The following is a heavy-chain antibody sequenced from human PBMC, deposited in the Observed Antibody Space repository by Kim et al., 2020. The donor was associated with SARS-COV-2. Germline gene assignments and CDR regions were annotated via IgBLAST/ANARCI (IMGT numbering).Heavy chain of an antibody. J-gene: IGHJ4*02. V-gene: IGHV1-18*04. CDR3: ARDLVPIVVVVAATPGAAYDY. Sequence: ASVKVSCKASGYTFTSYGISWVRQAPGQGLEWMGWISAYNGNTNYAQKLQGRVTMTTDTSTSTAYMELRSLRSDDTAVYYCARDLVPIVVVVAATPGAAYDYWGQGNLVTVSS. D-gene: IGHD2-15*01. CDR2: ISAYNGNT. CDR1: GYTFTSYG.